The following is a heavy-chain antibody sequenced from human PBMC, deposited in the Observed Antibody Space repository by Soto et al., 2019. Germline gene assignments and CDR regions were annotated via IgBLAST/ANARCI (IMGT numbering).Heavy chain of an antibody. D-gene: IGHD3-22*01. CDR2: IYYSGST. CDR1: GGSISSYY. CDR3: AREQGSGYYFDY. J-gene: IGHJ4*02. V-gene: IGHV4-59*01. Sequence: SSETLSLTCTVSGGSISSYYWSWIRQPPGKGLEWIGYIYYSGSTNYNPSLKSRVTISVDTSKNQFSLKLSSVTAADTAVYYCAREQGSGYYFDYWGPGTLVTVSS.